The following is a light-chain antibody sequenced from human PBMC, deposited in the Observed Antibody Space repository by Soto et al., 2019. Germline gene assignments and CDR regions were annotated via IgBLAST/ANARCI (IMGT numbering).Light chain of an antibody. CDR2: GAS. Sequence: IVLTQSPRALSLSPGERATLSCRAIQSVSSSYLAWYQQKPGQAPRLLIYGASSRATGIPDRFSGSGSGTDFTLTISRLEPEDFAVYYCQQYGGSPTWTSAQRAKVDI. CDR1: QSVSSSY. V-gene: IGKV3-20*01. CDR3: QQYGGSPTWT. J-gene: IGKJ1*01.